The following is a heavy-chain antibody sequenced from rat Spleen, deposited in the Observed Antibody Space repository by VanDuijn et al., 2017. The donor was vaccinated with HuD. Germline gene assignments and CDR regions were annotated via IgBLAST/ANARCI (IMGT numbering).Heavy chain of an antibody. J-gene: IGHJ2*01. Sequence: EVQLVESGGGLVQPGRSMKLSCAASGFTFSNYDMAWVRQAPTKGLEWVASISYDGSSPYYRDSVKGRFTISRDNAKNTLYLQMNSLRSEDTATYYCTRFLYYFDYWGQGVMVTVSS. CDR3: TRFLYYFDY. V-gene: IGHV5-22*01. CDR1: GFTFSNYD. CDR2: ISYDGSSP.